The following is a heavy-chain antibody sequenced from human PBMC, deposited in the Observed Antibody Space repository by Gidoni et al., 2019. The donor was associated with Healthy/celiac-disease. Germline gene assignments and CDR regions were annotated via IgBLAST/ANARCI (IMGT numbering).Heavy chain of an antibody. J-gene: IGHJ4*02. V-gene: IGHV4-59*01. D-gene: IGHD1-26*01. CDR2: IYYSGST. Sequence: QVQLQESGPGLVKPSETLSLTCTVSGGSISSYYWSWIRQPPGKGLEWIGYIYYSGSTNYNPSLKSRVTISVDTSKNQFSLKLSSVTAADTAVYYCATSLIVGATREVFDYWGQGTLVTVSS. CDR3: ATSLIVGATREVFDY. CDR1: GGSISSYY.